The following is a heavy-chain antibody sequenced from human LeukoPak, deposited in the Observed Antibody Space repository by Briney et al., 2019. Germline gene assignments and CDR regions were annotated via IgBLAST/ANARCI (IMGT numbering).Heavy chain of an antibody. CDR2: IYFSGST. V-gene: IGHV4-39*07. Sequence: SETLSLTCTVSRDSISSANYYWGWVRQPPGKGLEWIGSIYFSGSTYYNPSLKSRVTISVETSKVQFSLKLSSVTAADTAVYYCARDSCSSTSCRKKFDNWGQGTLVTVSS. D-gene: IGHD2-2*01. CDR1: RDSISSANYY. J-gene: IGHJ4*02. CDR3: ARDSCSSTSCRKKFDN.